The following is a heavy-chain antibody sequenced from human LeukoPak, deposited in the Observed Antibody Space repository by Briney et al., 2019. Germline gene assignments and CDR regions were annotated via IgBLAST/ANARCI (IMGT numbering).Heavy chain of an antibody. CDR3: ARGPKYYDFWSGSRPDAFDI. CDR2: IIPIFGTA. CDR1: GGTFSSYA. Sequence: ASVKVSCKASGGTFSSYAISWVRQAPGQGLEWMGGIIPIFGTANYAQKFQGRVTITTDESTSTAYMELSSLRSEDTAVYYCARGPKYYDFWSGSRPDAFDIWGQGTMVTVSS. D-gene: IGHD3-3*01. J-gene: IGHJ3*02. V-gene: IGHV1-69*05.